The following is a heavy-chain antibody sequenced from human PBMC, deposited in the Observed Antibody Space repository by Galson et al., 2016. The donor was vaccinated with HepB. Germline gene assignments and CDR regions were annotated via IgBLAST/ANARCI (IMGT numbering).Heavy chain of an antibody. J-gene: IGHJ4*02. CDR3: SRHPGNFYDSRVYDY. V-gene: IGHV5-51*01. D-gene: IGHD3-22*01. CDR1: GYSFTNYW. CDR2: IYPGDSHT. Sequence: QSGAEVKKPGESLRISCKGSGYSFTNYWIGWVRQMPGKGLEWMGIIYPGDSHTRYSPSFQGQVTISADKSISTAYLQWSSLKASDTAMYYCSRHPGNFYDSRVYDYWGQGTLVTVSS.